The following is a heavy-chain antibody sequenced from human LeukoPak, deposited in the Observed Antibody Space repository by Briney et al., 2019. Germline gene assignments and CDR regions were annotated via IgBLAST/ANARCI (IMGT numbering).Heavy chain of an antibody. CDR1: GFTFSSYA. D-gene: IGHD3-16*01. CDR3: ARVMITSPRVDY. J-gene: IGHJ4*02. Sequence: GSLRLSCAASGFTFSSYAMSWVRQPPGKGLEWIGEINHSGSTNYNPSLKSRVTISVDTSKNQFSLKLSSVTAADTAVYYCARVMITSPRVDYWGQGTLVTVSS. CDR2: INHSGST. V-gene: IGHV4-34*01.